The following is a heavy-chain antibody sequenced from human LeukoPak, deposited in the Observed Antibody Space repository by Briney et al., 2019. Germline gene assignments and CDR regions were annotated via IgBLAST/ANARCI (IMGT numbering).Heavy chain of an antibody. CDR2: ISGSDTST. Sequence: GGSRRLSCAASGFTFSNYSMSWVRQAPGKGLEWVSSISGSDTSTYYADSVKGRFTISRDNSKNTLELQMNSLRAEDTAVYYCTKARSASSSSCYNYWGQGILVTVSS. V-gene: IGHV3-23*01. D-gene: IGHD2-2*02. CDR1: GFTFSNYS. J-gene: IGHJ4*02. CDR3: TKARSASSSSCYNY.